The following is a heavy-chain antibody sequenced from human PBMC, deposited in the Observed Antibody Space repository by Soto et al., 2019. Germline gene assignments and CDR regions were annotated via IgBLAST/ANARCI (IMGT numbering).Heavy chain of an antibody. V-gene: IGHV1-24*01. CDR2: FDPEGGEA. CDR1: GRSLTELS. CDR3: ATPTPIRGGMITNINFDF. Sequence: XSVKGARALVGRSLTELSVHLVRQAPGKGLERMGGFDPEGGEASYAQKWHGRVTVTEDTVTDTAYMELSGLKSDDTAVYYCATPTPIRGGMITNINFDFWGQGTPVTVSS. J-gene: IGHJ4*02. D-gene: IGHD3-10*01.